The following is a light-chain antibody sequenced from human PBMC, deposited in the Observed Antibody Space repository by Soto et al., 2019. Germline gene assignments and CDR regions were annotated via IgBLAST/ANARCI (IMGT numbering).Light chain of an antibody. J-gene: IGLJ1*01. CDR1: ASDIGRYNY. CDR2: EVT. V-gene: IGLV2-8*01. Sequence: QSVLTQPPSASGSPGQSVTISCIGTASDIGRYNYVSWYQHPPGKAPKLIIYEVTKRPSGVPDRFSGSKSGNTASLTVSGLQADDEADYYCNSYVGSNNYVFGTGTKVTVL. CDR3: NSYVGSNNYV.